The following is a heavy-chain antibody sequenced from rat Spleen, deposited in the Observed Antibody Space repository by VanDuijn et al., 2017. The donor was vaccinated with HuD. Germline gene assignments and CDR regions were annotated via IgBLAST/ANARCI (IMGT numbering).Heavy chain of an antibody. CDR3: SRYNYGGYSEYVMDA. D-gene: IGHD1-11*01. J-gene: IGHJ4*01. Sequence: EVQLVESGGGLVQPGRSLKLSCAASGFTFSNYGMAWVRQAPTKGLEWVASISYDGSATYYRDSVKGRFTLSRDNAKSTLFLQMGSLRSEDTATYYCSRYNYGGYSEYVMDAWGQGASVTVSS. V-gene: IGHV5-29*01. CDR1: GFTFSNYG. CDR2: ISYDGSAT.